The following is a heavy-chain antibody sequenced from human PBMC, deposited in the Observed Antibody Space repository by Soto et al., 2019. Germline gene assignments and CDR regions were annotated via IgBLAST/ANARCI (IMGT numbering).Heavy chain of an antibody. J-gene: IGHJ4*02. Sequence: GESLKISCKGSGYSFTSYWIGWVRQMPGKGLEWMGIIYPGDSDTRYSPSFQGQVTISADKSISTAYLQWSSLKASDTAMYYCARQWSIAVAGHLFGYWGQGTLVTVSS. D-gene: IGHD6-19*01. CDR1: GYSFTSYW. V-gene: IGHV5-51*01. CDR3: ARQWSIAVAGHLFGY. CDR2: IYPGDSDT.